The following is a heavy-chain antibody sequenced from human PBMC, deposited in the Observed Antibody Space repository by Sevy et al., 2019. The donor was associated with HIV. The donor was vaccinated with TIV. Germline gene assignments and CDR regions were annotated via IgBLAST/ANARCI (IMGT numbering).Heavy chain of an antibody. J-gene: IGHJ4*02. CDR1: GFTFSSYG. V-gene: IGHV3-30*02. D-gene: IGHD6-13*01. CDR2: IRYDGSNK. CDR3: AKDHIAAADTPYFDY. Sequence: GGSLRLSCAASGFTFSSYGMHWVRQAPGKGLEWVAFIRYDGSNKYYADSVKGRFTISRDNSKNTLYLQMNSLRAEDTAVYYCAKDHIAAADTPYFDYWGKGTLVTVSS.